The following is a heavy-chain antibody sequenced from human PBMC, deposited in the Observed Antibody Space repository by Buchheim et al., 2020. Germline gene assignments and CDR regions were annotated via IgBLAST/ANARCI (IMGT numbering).Heavy chain of an antibody. CDR2: ISGSGGST. CDR3: AKGRRVRYFDWPGRGSPFDY. CDR1: GFTFSSYA. Sequence: EVQLLESGGGLVQPGGSLRLSCAASGFTFSSYAMSWVRQAPGKGLEWVSAISGSGGSTYYADPVKGRFTISRDNSKNTLYLQMNSLRAEDTAVYYCAKGRRVRYFDWPGRGSPFDYWGQGTL. J-gene: IGHJ4*02. D-gene: IGHD3-9*01. V-gene: IGHV3-23*01.